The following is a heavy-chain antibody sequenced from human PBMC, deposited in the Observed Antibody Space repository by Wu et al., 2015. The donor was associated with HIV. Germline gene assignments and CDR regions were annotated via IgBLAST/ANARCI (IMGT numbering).Heavy chain of an antibody. CDR3: ARDRSPYYDILTAFDY. V-gene: IGHV1-46*01. CDR1: GFTLITYH. Sequence: QVQLVQSGAEVTKPGASVKVSCKASGFTLITYHMHWVRQAPGQGLEWMALISPSDEFTIYAEKFRGRVTVTRDTSTSTLYMEVNSLSSEDTAVYYCARDRSPYYDILTAFDYWGQGTLVTVSS. CDR2: ISPSDEFT. J-gene: IGHJ4*02. D-gene: IGHD3-9*01.